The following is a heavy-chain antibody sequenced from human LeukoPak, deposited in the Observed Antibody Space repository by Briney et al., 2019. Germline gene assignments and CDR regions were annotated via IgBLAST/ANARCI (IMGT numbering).Heavy chain of an antibody. J-gene: IGHJ4*02. D-gene: IGHD3-22*01. CDR2: IIPIFGTA. CDR3: ARDFHNPSYYYDGSGYFGPPID. V-gene: IGHV1-69*05. Sequence: SVKVSCKASGGTFSSYAISWVRQAPGQGLEWMGGIIPIFGTANYAQKFQGRVSMTTDASTSTAYMELKNLKSDDTAVYYCARDFHNPSYYYDGSGYFGPPIDWGQGTLVTVS. CDR1: GGTFSSYA.